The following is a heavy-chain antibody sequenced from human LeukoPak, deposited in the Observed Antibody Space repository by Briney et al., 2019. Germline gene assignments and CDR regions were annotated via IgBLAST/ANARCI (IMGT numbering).Heavy chain of an antibody. J-gene: IGHJ3*02. CDR3: ARGDYYGSGSYYNSAFDI. CDR2: IYTSGST. D-gene: IGHD3-10*01. CDR1: GGSISTGTYY. Sequence: SQTLSLTCTVSGGSISTGTYYWSWIRQPAGKGLERIGRIYTSGSTNYNPSLKSPVTISVDTSKNQFSLKLNSVTAADTAVYYCARGDYYGSGSYYNSAFDIWGQGTMVTVSS. V-gene: IGHV4-61*02.